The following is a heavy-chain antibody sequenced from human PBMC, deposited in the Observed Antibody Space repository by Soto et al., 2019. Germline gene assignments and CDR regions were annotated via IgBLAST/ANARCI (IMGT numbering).Heavy chain of an antibody. CDR1: GYTFTSYA. CDR3: ARDRAARYYYYGMDV. Sequence: GASMKVSCKGSGYTFTSYAMHLVRQGPGQRLEWMGWINAGNGNTKYSQKFQGRVTITRDTSASTAYMELSSLRSEDTAVYYCARDRAARYYYYGMDVWGQGTTVTVSS. V-gene: IGHV1-3*01. J-gene: IGHJ6*02. CDR2: INAGNGNT. D-gene: IGHD6-6*01.